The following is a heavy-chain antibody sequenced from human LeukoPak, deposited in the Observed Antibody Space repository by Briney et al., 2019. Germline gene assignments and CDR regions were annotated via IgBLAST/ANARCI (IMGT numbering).Heavy chain of an antibody. CDR3: ARSSPDIVVVPAAQVPYYYYYMDV. V-gene: IGHV1-69*13. Sequence: SVKVSCKASGGTFSSYAISWVRQAPGQGLEWMGGIIPIFGTANYAQKFQGRVTITADESTSTAYMELSSLRSEDAAVYYCARSSPDIVVVPAAQVPYYYYYMDVWGKGTTVTVSS. CDR2: IIPIFGTA. CDR1: GGTFSSYA. D-gene: IGHD2-2*01. J-gene: IGHJ6*03.